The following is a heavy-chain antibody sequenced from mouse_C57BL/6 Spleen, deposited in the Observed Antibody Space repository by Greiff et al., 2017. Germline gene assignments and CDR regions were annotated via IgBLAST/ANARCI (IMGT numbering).Heavy chain of an antibody. CDR1: GYTFTDYY. V-gene: IGHV1-26*01. J-gene: IGHJ4*01. D-gene: IGHD1-1*01. CDR3: ARGEIYYYGSSYRDAMDY. Sequence: EVKLQQSGPELVKPGASVKISCKASGYTFTDYYMNWVKQSHGKSLEWIGDINPNNGGTSYNQKFKGKATLTVDKSSSTAYMELRSLTSEDSAVYYCARGEIYYYGSSYRDAMDYWGQGTSVTVSS. CDR2: INPNNGGT.